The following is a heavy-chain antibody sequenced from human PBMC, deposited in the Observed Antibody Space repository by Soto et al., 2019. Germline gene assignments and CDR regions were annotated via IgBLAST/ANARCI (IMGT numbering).Heavy chain of an antibody. Sequence: SQTLSLTCAISGDSVSSNSAAWNWIRQSPARGLEWLGRTYYRSKWYNDYVVSMKSRLTINPDTSKNQFSLQLNSVTPEDTAVYYCARGSDYSFDYWGQGYLVTVSS. J-gene: IGHJ4*02. D-gene: IGHD2-21*02. CDR1: GDSVSSNSAA. CDR2: TYYRSKWYN. V-gene: IGHV6-1*01. CDR3: ARGSDYSFDY.